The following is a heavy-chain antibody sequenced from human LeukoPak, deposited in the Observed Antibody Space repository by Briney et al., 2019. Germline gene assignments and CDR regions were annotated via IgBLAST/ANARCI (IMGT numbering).Heavy chain of an antibody. CDR3: AGDKWDDSSGYYYGSFDY. V-gene: IGHV3-7*01. D-gene: IGHD3-22*01. CDR1: GFSSSSYW. Sequence: GGSLRLSCKASGFSSSSYWMSWVRQAPGRGLEWVANINQDGSAKNYVDSVKGRFTISRDNAKKTLDLQMNSLRDEDTAVYYCAGDKWDDSSGYYYGSFDYWGQGTLVTVSS. J-gene: IGHJ4*02. CDR2: INQDGSAK.